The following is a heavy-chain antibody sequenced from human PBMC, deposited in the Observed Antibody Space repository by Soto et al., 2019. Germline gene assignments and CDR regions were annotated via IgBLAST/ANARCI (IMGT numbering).Heavy chain of an antibody. CDR3: AREVPHYVSSDSYLDY. Sequence: SQTLSLTCAISGDSVSGNSAAWNWIRQSPSRGLEWLGRTYYRSRWYNDYAVSVKSRITVTPDTSKNQFSLHLNSVTPEDTAVYYCAREVPHYVSSDSYLDYWGQGALVTFYS. J-gene: IGHJ4*02. CDR2: TYYRSRWYN. D-gene: IGHD6-19*01. V-gene: IGHV6-1*01. CDR1: GDSVSGNSAA.